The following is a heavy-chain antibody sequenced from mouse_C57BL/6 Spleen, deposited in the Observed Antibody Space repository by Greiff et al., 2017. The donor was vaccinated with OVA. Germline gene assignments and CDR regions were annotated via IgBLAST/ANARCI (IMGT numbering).Heavy chain of an antibody. CDR1: GYTFTSYW. V-gene: IGHV1-52*01. Sequence: QVQLQQPGAELVRPGSSVKLSCKASGYTFTSYWMHWVKQRPIQGLEWIGNIDPSDSETHYNQKFKDKATLTVDKSSSTADMQLISLTSEDSAVYYFARPDYCGSSYWYVDVWGTGTTVTVSA. CDR3: ARPDYCGSSYWYVDV. J-gene: IGHJ1*03. CDR2: IDPSDSET. D-gene: IGHD1-1*01.